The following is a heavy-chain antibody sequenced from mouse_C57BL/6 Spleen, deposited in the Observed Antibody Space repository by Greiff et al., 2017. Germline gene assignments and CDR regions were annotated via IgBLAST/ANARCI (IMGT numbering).Heavy chain of an antibody. CDR2: IDPSDSET. CDR1: GYTFTSYW. V-gene: IGHV1-52*01. CDR3: AREDYYGLARGYFDV. D-gene: IGHD1-2*01. Sequence: VQLQQPGAELVRPGSSVKLSCKASGYTFTSYWMHWVKQRPIQGLEWIGNIDPSDSETHYNQKFKDKATLTVDKSSSTAYMQLSSLTSEDSAVYYCAREDYYGLARGYFDVWGTGTTVTVSS. J-gene: IGHJ1*03.